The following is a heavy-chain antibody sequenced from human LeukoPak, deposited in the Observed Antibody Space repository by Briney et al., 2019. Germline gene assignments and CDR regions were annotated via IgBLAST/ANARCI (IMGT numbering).Heavy chain of an antibody. CDR2: IYYSGST. Sequence: SETLSLTCTVSGDSMRSSDDWGWIRQHPGKGLEWIGYIYYSGSTYYNPSLKSRVTISVDTSKNQFSLRLSSVTAADTAVYYCARISWGSTHYYFDYWGQGTLVTVSS. J-gene: IGHJ4*02. CDR1: GDSMRSSDD. V-gene: IGHV4-38-2*02. CDR3: ARISWGSTHYYFDY. D-gene: IGHD7-27*01.